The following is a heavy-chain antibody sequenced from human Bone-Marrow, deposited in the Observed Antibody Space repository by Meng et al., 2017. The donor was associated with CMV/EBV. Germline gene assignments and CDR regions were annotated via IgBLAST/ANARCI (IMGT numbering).Heavy chain of an antibody. Sequence: GESLKISCAASGFTFSSYAMHWVRQAPGKGLEWLSFIKFDATETYYADSVRGRFFVSRDNTRRTLFLQMSRLRPEDTALYYCAFYSSSGYYFDYWGRGTLVTFSS. CDR2: IKFDATET. CDR1: GFTFSSYA. CDR3: AFYSSSGYYFDY. J-gene: IGHJ4*02. D-gene: IGHD6-25*01. V-gene: IGHV3-30*14.